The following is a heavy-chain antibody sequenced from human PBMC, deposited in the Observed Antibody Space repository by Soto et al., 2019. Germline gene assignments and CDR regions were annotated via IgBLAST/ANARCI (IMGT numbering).Heavy chain of an antibody. D-gene: IGHD3-3*01. J-gene: IGHJ4*02. Sequence: PGGSLRLSCAASGFTFSSYAMSWVRQAPGKGLEWVSAISGSGGSTYYADSVKGRFTISRDNSKNTLYLQMNSLRAEDTAVYYCAKGTPDDFWSGYYPFGRWGQGTLVTVSS. V-gene: IGHV3-23*01. CDR2: ISGSGGST. CDR1: GFTFSSYA. CDR3: AKGTPDDFWSGYYPFGR.